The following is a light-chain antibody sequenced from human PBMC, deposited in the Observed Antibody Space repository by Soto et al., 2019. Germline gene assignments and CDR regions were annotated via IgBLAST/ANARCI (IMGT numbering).Light chain of an antibody. V-gene: IGKV4-1*01. CDR1: QSVLYSSDSKNY. Sequence: DIVLTQSPDSLAVSLGERATINCKSSQSVLYSSDSKNYLAWYQQKPGQPPKPLIYWAVTRESGVPDRISGSGAGTDFTLTITNLQAEDVAVYYCQQYYSTPRTFGQGTKLEIK. CDR3: QQYYSTPRT. CDR2: WAV. J-gene: IGKJ2*01.